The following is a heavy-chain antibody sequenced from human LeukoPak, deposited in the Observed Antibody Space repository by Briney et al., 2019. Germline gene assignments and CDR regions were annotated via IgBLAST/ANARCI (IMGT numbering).Heavy chain of an antibody. CDR1: GDSVSSNSAA. CDR3: ARVGIYYDSSGYSWPHWFDP. D-gene: IGHD3-22*01. Sequence: SQTLSLTCAISGDSVSSNSAAWNWLRQSPSRGLEWLGRTYYRSEWYNDYAVSVKSRITINPDTSKNQFSLKLSSVTAADTAVYYCARVGIYYDSSGYSWPHWFDPWGQGTLVTVSS. J-gene: IGHJ5*02. CDR2: TYYRSEWYN. V-gene: IGHV6-1*01.